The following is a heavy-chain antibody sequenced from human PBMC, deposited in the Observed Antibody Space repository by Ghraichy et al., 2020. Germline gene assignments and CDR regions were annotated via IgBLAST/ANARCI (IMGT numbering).Heavy chain of an antibody. J-gene: IGHJ4*02. CDR2: INHSGST. D-gene: IGHD7-27*01. CDR1: GGSFSGYY. CDR3: ARANWVIYYFDY. V-gene: IGHV4-34*01. Sequence: SETLSLTCAVYGGSFSGYYWSWIRQPPGKGLEWIGEINHSGSTNYNPSLKSRVTISVDTSKNQFSLKLSSVTAADTAVYYCARANWVIYYFDYWGQGTLVTVSS.